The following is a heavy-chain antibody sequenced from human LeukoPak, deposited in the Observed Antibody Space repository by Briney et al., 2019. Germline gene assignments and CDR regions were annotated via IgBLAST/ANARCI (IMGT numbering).Heavy chain of an antibody. CDR2: INHSGST. V-gene: IGHV4-34*01. D-gene: IGHD1-26*01. Sequence: PGGSLRLSCAASGFTFSSYSMNWVRQAPGKGLESTGEINHSGSTNYNPSLKSRVTISVDTSKNQFSLKLSSVTAADTAVYYCARVVEGATLYYYYYYMDVWGKGTTVTVSS. CDR3: ARVVEGATLYYYYYYMDV. J-gene: IGHJ6*03. CDR1: GFTFSSYS.